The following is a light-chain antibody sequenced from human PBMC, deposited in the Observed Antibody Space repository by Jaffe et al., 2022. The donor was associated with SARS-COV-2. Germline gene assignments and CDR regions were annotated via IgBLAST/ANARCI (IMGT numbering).Light chain of an antibody. V-gene: IGLV2-23*02. CDR2: EVN. Sequence: QSALTQPASVSGSPGQSITISCTGSRSYFGSFKYVSWYQQHPGKAPKLIIFEVNQRPSGVSHRFFGSKSGNTASLTISGLQGEDEADYYCCSYAGSYVFGPGTTVSVL. CDR3: CSYAGSYV. CDR1: RSYFGSFKY. J-gene: IGLJ1*01.